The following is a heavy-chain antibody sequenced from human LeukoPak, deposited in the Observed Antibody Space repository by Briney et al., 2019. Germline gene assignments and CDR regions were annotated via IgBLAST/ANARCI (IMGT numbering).Heavy chain of an antibody. J-gene: IGHJ4*02. CDR2: INPNSGGT. CDR1: GYTFTGYY. CDR3: ARDYYDYVWGSYRYFDY. V-gene: IGHV1-2*02. Sequence: ASVKVSCKASGYTFTGYYMHWVRQAPGQGLEWMGWINPNSGGTNYAQKFQGRVTMTRDTSISTAYMELSRLRSDDTAVYYCARDYYDYVWGSYRYFDYRGQGTLVTVSS. D-gene: IGHD3-16*02.